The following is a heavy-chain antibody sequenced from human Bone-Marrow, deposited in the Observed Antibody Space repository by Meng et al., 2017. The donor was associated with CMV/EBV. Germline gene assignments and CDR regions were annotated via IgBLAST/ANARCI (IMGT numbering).Heavy chain of an antibody. D-gene: IGHD3-22*01. CDR1: GFTFSSYG. CDR3: AKDDGPVVLARVIGVGYYGMAV. J-gene: IGHJ6*02. V-gene: IGHV3-30*02. Sequence: GGSLRLSCAASGFTFSSYGMHWVRQAPGKGLEWVAFIRYDGSNKYYADSVKGRFTISRDNSKNTLYLQMNSLRAEDTAVYYCAKDDGPVVLARVIGVGYYGMAVWGPGNTVNVSS. CDR2: IRYDGSNK.